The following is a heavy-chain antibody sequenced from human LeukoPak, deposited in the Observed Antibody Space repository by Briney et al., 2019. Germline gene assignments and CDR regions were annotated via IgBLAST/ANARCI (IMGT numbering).Heavy chain of an antibody. CDR1: GFTFSSYA. D-gene: IGHD1-26*01. J-gene: IGHJ4*02. CDR2: TSDRGDYT. Sequence: GRSLRLSCAASGFTFSSYAMSWVRQAPGKGLEWVSGTSDRGDYTYYADSGKGRFTISRDNSKNTLYLQMNSLRAEDTALYFCAKKAQYNGNYPLDYWGQGTLVTVSS. CDR3: AKKAQYNGNYPLDY. V-gene: IGHV3-23*01.